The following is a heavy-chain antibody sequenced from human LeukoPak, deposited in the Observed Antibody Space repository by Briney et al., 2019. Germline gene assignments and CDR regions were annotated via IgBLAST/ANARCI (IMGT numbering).Heavy chain of an antibody. CDR1: GFTFSSYW. Sequence: PGGSLRLSCAASGFTFSSYWMSWVRQAPGKGLEGVANIKKDGSEKYYVDSVKDRYTISRDNAKNSLYLQMNSLRAEDTAVCYCAREIYLAYCSGGSCSAHWGQGTLVTVSS. CDR2: IKKDGSEK. V-gene: IGHV3-7*01. J-gene: IGHJ4*02. CDR3: AREIYLAYCSGGSCSAH. D-gene: IGHD2-15*01.